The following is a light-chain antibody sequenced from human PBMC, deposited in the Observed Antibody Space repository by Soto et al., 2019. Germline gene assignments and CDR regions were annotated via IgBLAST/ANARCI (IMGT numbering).Light chain of an antibody. J-gene: IGKJ2*01. CDR1: QSVSSSH. CDR3: QQYDGSEYT. CDR2: GAS. Sequence: ETMLTQFPGTLSLSPGEGATLSCRASQSVSSSHLAWYQRKPGQAPRLLIYGASSRATGIPDRVSGRGSGTDFTLTISRLEPEDFAVYYCQQYDGSEYTFGQGTKVEIK. V-gene: IGKV3-20*01.